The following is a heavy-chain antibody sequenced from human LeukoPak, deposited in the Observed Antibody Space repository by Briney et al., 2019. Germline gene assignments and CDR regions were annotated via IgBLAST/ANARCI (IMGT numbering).Heavy chain of an antibody. CDR3: ARGGYYYGSGSYSPFDY. Sequence: PSETLSLTCTVSGGSISSYYWSWIRQPPGKGLEWIGYIYYSGSTNYNPSLKSRVTISVDTSKNQFSLKLSSVTAADTAVYYCARGGYYYGSGSYSPFDYWDQGTLVTVSS. V-gene: IGHV4-59*01. CDR1: GGSISSYY. J-gene: IGHJ4*02. CDR2: IYYSGST. D-gene: IGHD3-10*01.